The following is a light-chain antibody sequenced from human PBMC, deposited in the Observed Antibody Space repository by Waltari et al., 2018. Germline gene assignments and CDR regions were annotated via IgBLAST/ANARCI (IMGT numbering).Light chain of an antibody. J-gene: IGLJ2*01. V-gene: IGLV2-14*03. CDR2: DVA. CDR1: SSDVGGYNY. Sequence: QSALTQPVSVSGSPGQSLTIPCTGTSSDVGGYNYVAWYQQHTNKAPKVIIYDVANRPFGVSNRFSGSKSGSTASLTISGLQTEDEAYYYCSSYTTRSILLFGGGTKVTVL. CDR3: SSYTTRSILL.